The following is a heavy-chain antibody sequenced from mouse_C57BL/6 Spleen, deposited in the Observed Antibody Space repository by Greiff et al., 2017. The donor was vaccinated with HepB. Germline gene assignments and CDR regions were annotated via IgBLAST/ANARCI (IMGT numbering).Heavy chain of an antibody. Sequence: EVQLLQSEAGLVQPGSSMKLSCTASGYTFSGYYMAWVRQVPEKGLEWVANINSDGSSTYYLDTLKSRCIISRDNAKNILYLQMSSLKSEDTATYYCARVYDSNFDYWGQGTTLTVSS. J-gene: IGHJ2*01. CDR1: GYTFSGYY. CDR2: INSDGSST. D-gene: IGHD1-1*01. V-gene: IGHV5-16*01. CDR3: ARVYDSNFDY.